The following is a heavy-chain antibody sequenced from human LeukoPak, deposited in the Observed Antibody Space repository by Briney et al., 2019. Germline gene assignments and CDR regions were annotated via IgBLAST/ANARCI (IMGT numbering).Heavy chain of an antibody. CDR1: GFTFSDYG. D-gene: IGHD6-13*01. CDR3: AKDFSSSSLGSWYFDL. J-gene: IGHJ2*01. Sequence: GGSLRLSXAASGFTFSDYGMHWVRQPPGKGLEWVAFIRYDASNKYYGDSVKGRFTVSRDNVKNTLYLQMNSLRTEDTAVYYCAKDFSSSSLGSWYFDLWGRGALVTVYS. V-gene: IGHV3-30*02. CDR2: IRYDASNK.